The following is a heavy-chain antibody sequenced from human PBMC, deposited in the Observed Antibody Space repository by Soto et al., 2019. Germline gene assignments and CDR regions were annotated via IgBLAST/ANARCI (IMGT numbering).Heavy chain of an antibody. Sequence: SETLSLTCAVSGYSISSSNWWGWIRQPPGKGLEWIGYIYYSGSTNYNPSLKSRVTISVDTSKKQFSLKLSSVTASDTAVYYCARETSGSYYRRFDIWGQGTMVTVSS. CDR1: GYSISSSNW. V-gene: IGHV4-28*06. J-gene: IGHJ3*02. D-gene: IGHD1-26*01. CDR2: IYYSGST. CDR3: ARETSGSYYRRFDI.